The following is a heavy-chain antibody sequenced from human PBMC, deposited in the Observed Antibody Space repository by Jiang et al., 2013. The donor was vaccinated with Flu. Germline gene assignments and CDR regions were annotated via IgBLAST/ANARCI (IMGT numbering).Heavy chain of an antibody. CDR1: GYTFTSYA. Sequence: EVKKPGASVKVSCKASGYTFTSYAMHWVRQAPGQRLEWMGWINAGNGNTKYSQKFQGRVTITRDTSASTAYMELSSLRSEDTAVYYCARDLSSSSWYVGYPDYWGQGTLVTVSS. CDR3: ARDLSSSSWYVGYPDY. V-gene: IGHV1-3*01. D-gene: IGHD6-13*01. CDR2: INAGNGNT. J-gene: IGHJ4*02.